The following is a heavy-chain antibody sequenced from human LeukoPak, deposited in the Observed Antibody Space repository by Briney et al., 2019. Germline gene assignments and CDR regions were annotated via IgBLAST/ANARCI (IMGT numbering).Heavy chain of an antibody. CDR1: GFTFSSYG. CDR3: ARDLRPGIAAGLFDY. V-gene: IGHV3-33*01. CDR2: IWNDGSNK. J-gene: IGHJ4*02. D-gene: IGHD6-13*01. Sequence: QPGRSLRLSCAASGFTFSSYGMHWVRQAPGKGLEWVAVIWNDGSNKYYADSVKGRFTISRDNSKNTLYLQMNSLRAEDTAVYYCARDLRPGIAAGLFDYWGQGTLVTVSS.